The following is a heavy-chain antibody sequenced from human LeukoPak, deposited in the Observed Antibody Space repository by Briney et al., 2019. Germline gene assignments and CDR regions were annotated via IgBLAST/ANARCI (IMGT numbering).Heavy chain of an antibody. Sequence: PSETLSLTCTVSGGSISGHYWNWIRQPPGKGLEWIGYNYHSGTTNYNPSLKSRVTISLDTSKNHFSLKLSSVTAADTAVYYCARCAPLHHYYDSSGYGHWGQGTLVTVSS. J-gene: IGHJ4*02. CDR3: ARCAPLHHYYDSSGYGH. CDR1: GGSISGHY. D-gene: IGHD3-22*01. CDR2: NYHSGTT. V-gene: IGHV4-59*11.